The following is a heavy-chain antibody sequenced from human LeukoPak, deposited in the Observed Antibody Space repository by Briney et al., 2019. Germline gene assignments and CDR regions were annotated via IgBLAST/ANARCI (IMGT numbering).Heavy chain of an antibody. CDR2: IWYDGSNK. CDR3: AREVVDTAMVTCGLDY. CDR1: GFTFSSYG. V-gene: IGHV3-33*01. J-gene: IGHJ4*02. Sequence: GSLRLSCAASGFTFSSYGMHWVRQAPGKGLEWVAVIWYDGSNKYYAASVKGRFTISRDNSKNTLYLQMNSLRAEDTAVYYCAREVVDTAMVTCGLDYWGQGTLVTVSS. D-gene: IGHD5-18*01.